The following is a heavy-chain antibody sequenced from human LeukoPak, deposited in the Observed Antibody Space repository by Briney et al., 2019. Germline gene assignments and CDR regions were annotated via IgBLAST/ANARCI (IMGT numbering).Heavy chain of an antibody. V-gene: IGHV3-23*01. D-gene: IGHD2-2*01. CDR1: GFTFRRYA. CDR2: ISGGGGST. CDR3: AKGEGSTAFDI. J-gene: IGHJ3*02. Sequence: GGSLRLSCAASGFTFRRYAMSCVRQAPGKGLEWVSAISGGGGSTYYADSVKGRFTISRDNSKSTLFLQMNSLRAEDTAVYYCAKGEGSTAFDIWGQGTVVTVSS.